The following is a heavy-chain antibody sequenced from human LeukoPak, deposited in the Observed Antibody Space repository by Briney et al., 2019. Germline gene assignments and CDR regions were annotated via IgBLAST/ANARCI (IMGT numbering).Heavy chain of an antibody. CDR1: GFTFSSFA. CDR3: AKEVFGTGKAFES. V-gene: IGHV3-23*01. J-gene: IGHJ4*02. CDR2: ISASGDDT. Sequence: GGSLRLSCAASGFTFSSFALSWVRQAPGKGLEWVSTISASGDDTFYAASVKGRFTISRDNSKNTLHLQVNSLRAEDTAIYYCAKEVFGTGKAFESWGQGTLVTVSS. D-gene: IGHD3-10*01.